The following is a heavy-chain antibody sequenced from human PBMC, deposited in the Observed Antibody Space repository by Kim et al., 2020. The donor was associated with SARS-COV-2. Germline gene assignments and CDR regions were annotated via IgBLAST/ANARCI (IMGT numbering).Heavy chain of an antibody. CDR2: INTNTGTP. CDR3: ARAYRGEMYYYYGMDV. J-gene: IGHJ6*02. V-gene: IGHV7-4-1*02. CDR1: GYTFTTYA. Sequence: ASVNVSCKASGYTFTTYAMNWVRQAPGQGLEWMGWINTNTGTPTYAQGFTGRFVFSLDTSVSTAYLQITSLKAEDTAVYYCARAYRGEMYYYYGMDVWGQGTTVIVSS. D-gene: IGHD3-10*01.